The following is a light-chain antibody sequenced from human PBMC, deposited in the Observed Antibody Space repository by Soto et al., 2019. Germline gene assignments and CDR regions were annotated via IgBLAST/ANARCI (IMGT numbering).Light chain of an antibody. CDR3: HQATTSSPLT. J-gene: IGKJ4*01. CDR2: GAS. CDR1: HGISTW. Sequence: DIQMTHSPSSVSASVGDRVTITCRASHGISTWLAWYQQKPGKAPKLLIYGASSLHSGVPSRFRGSASGADLTLSHDNLQHEASAAFYCHQATTSSPLTFCGANKVQIK. V-gene: IGKV1-12*01.